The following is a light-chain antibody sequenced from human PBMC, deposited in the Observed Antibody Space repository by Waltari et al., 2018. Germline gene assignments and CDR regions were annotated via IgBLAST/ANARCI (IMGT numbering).Light chain of an antibody. CDR3: SSRNGRASQVV. J-gene: IGLJ2*01. CDR1: SLGTSI. CDR2: GKE. V-gene: IGLV3-19*01. Sequence: SSGLTLDPAASAAWGQTNRITCRGSSLGTSIASRYQVKTGQAPVLVMFGKEKRTSGVPERISGESSESTSSLIITGAQAEDEADYYCSSRNGRASQVVFAGGTKVTVL.